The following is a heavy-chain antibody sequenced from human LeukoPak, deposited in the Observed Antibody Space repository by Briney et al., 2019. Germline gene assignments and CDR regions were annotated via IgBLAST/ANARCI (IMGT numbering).Heavy chain of an antibody. CDR3: ARATDGYPDLDY. CDR1: GFTFSTYW. D-gene: IGHD5-24*01. CDR2: ISSDGSTT. V-gene: IGHV3-74*01. J-gene: IGHJ4*02. Sequence: GGSLRLSCVASGFTFSTYWMHWVRQAPGKGLVWVSRISSDGSTTTYADSVKGRFTISRDNAKNTVYLEMNSLRAEDTAVYYCARATDGYPDLDYWGQGTLVTVSS.